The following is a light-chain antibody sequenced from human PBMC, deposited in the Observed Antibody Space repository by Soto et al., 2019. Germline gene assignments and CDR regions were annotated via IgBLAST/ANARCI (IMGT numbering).Light chain of an antibody. Sequence: QSALTQPASVSGSPGQSITISCTGAVSEVAGYTYVSWYQQHPGKGPKVIIYDVSNRPSGVSNRFSGSKSGTTASLTISGLQAEDEADYYCGSFTSILGLFGGGTKVTVL. CDR3: GSFTSILGL. CDR2: DVS. J-gene: IGLJ2*01. CDR1: VSEVAGYTY. V-gene: IGLV2-14*03.